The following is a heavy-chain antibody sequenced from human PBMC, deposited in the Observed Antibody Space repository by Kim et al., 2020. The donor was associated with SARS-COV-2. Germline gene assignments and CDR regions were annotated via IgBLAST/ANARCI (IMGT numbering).Heavy chain of an antibody. CDR1: GFTFSSYW. CDR2: IKQDGSEK. Sequence: GGSLRLSCAASGFTFSSYWMSWVRQAPGKGLEWVANIKQDGSEKYYVDSVKGRFTISRDNTKNSLYLQMNSLRAEDTAVYYCARDHYYGSGSFHFFDYWGQGTLVTVSS. J-gene: IGHJ4*02. D-gene: IGHD3-10*01. CDR3: ARDHYYGSGSFHFFDY. V-gene: IGHV3-7*01.